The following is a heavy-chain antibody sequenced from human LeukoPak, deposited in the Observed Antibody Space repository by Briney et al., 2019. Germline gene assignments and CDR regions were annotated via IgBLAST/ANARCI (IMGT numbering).Heavy chain of an antibody. CDR3: AREDKAVVVVAAEFDY. CDR2: IWYDGSNK. CDR1: GFTFSSYG. J-gene: IGHJ4*02. D-gene: IGHD2-15*01. Sequence: GGSLRLSCAASGFTFSSYGMHWVRQAPGKGLEWVAVIWYDGSNKYYADSVKGRFTISRDNAKNSLYLQMNSLRAEDTAVYYCAREDKAVVVVAAEFDYWGQGTLVTVSS. V-gene: IGHV3-33*01.